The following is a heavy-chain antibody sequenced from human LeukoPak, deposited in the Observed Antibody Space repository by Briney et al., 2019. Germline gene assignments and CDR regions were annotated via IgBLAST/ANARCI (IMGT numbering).Heavy chain of an antibody. CDR1: GFTFSSYA. CDR3: ANGNRCTSPNCLGYYYFYMAV. V-gene: IGHV3-23*01. J-gene: IGHJ6*03. Sequence: GGSLRLSCAASGFTFSSYAMNWVRQAPGRGLEWVSGFSGSGGTTYYADSVKGRFTISRDNSKNTLYLQMNSLIAEDTAVYYCANGNRCTSPNCLGYYYFYMAVWGKGTTVTVSS. D-gene: IGHD2-8*01. CDR2: FSGSGGTT.